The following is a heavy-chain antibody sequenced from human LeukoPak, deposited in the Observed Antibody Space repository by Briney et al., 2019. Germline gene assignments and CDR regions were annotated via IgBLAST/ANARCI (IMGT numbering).Heavy chain of an antibody. J-gene: IGHJ4*02. V-gene: IGHV4-61*02. CDR1: GGSISSGSYY. Sequence: ASETLSLTCTVSGGSISSGSYYWSWIRQPAGKGLEWIGRIYTSGSTNYNPSLKSRVTISVDTSKNQFSLKLSSVTAADTAVYYCARGSRRYYGSGYYFDYWGQGTLVTVSS. CDR3: ARGSRRYYGSGYYFDY. CDR2: IYTSGST. D-gene: IGHD3-10*01.